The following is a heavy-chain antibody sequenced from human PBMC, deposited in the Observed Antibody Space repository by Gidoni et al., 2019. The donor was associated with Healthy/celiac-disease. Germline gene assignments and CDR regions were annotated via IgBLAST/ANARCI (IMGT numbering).Heavy chain of an antibody. Sequence: QVQLVQSGAEVKKPGASVKVSCKVSGYTLTDLSMHWVRQAPGKGLEWMGGFDPEDGETIYAQKFQGRVTMTEDTSTDTAYMELSSLRSEDTAVYYCATDGSPAASYCSGGSCYSGGPLDAFDIWGQGTMVTVSS. CDR3: ATDGSPAASYCSGGSCYSGGPLDAFDI. J-gene: IGHJ3*02. D-gene: IGHD2-15*01. CDR2: FDPEDGET. V-gene: IGHV1-24*01. CDR1: GYTLTDLS.